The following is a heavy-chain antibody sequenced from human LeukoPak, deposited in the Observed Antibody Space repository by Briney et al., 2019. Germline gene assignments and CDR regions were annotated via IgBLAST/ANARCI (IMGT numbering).Heavy chain of an antibody. J-gene: IGHJ6*03. D-gene: IGHD3-22*01. Sequence: GGSLRLSCAASGFTLSSYNMNWVRQAPGKGLEWVSYISATSSNINYADSVKGRSTTPRHHSQNSLYQHMNRLGAEDTALSFCARETYDYESSPSSPWGKYYYYMDVRGKGTTVTVSS. CDR1: GFTLSSYN. CDR2: ISATSSNI. CDR3: ARETYDYESSPSSPWGKYYYYMDV. V-gene: IGHV3-48*01.